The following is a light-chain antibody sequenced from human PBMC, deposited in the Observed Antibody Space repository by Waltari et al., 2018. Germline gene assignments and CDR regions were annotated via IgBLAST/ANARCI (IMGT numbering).Light chain of an antibody. CDR3: ATWDDSLNAWV. CDR2: IDN. V-gene: IGLV1-44*01. CDR1: SSHIGRNH. Sequence: QSVLTQPPSASGTPGQRVTMSCSGSSSHIGRNHVPLYQQLPGPAPNLLIYIDNQRPSGVPDRFSGSRSGTSASLAISGLQSEDEADYHCATWDDSLNAWVFGGGTKLTVL. J-gene: IGLJ3*02.